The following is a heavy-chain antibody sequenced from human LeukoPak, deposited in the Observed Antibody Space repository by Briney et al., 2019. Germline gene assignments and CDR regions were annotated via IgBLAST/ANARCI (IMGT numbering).Heavy chain of an antibody. V-gene: IGHV3-30*18. J-gene: IGHJ4*02. CDR3: AKEYFRYCTNGVCSALDY. CDR1: GFTFSSYG. D-gene: IGHD2-8*01. Sequence: GRSLTLSCAVSGFTFSSYGTHWVRQAPGKGLEWVAVISYDGSNKYYAASVKGRFTISRDNSKNTLYLQMNSLRAEDTAVYYCAKEYFRYCTNGVCSALDYWGQGTLVTVSS. CDR2: ISYDGSNK.